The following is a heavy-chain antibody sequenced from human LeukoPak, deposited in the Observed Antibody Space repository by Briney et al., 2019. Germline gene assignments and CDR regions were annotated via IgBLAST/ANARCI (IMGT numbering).Heavy chain of an antibody. CDR3: AKVAPGWELEPYYFDY. D-gene: IGHD1-26*01. Sequence: GGSLRLSCTASGFTFSGPWVQWARQPPGMGLVWVSRINERGTDSMYAESVKGRFTISRDNAKNTLYLQMNSVRAEDTAVYYCAKVAPGWELEPYYFDYWGQGTLVTVSS. CDR2: INERGTDS. CDR1: GFTFSGPW. V-gene: IGHV3-74*03. J-gene: IGHJ4*02.